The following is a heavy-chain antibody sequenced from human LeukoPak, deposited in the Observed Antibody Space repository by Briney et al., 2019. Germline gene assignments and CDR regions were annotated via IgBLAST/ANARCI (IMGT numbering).Heavy chain of an antibody. CDR2: IRYDGSNK. D-gene: IGHD3-3*01. CDR1: GFTFSSYG. Sequence: GGSLRLSCAASGFTFSSYGMHWVRQAPGMGLEWVAFIRYDGSNKYYADSVKGRFTISRDNSKNTLYLQMNSLRAEDTAVYYCAKDAKPRFLPQNWFDPWGQGTLVTVSS. CDR3: AKDAKPRFLPQNWFDP. J-gene: IGHJ5*02. V-gene: IGHV3-30*02.